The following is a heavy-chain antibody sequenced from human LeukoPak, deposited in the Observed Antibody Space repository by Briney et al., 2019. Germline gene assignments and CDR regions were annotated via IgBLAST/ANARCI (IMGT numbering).Heavy chain of an antibody. J-gene: IGHJ3*02. D-gene: IGHD3-22*01. CDR1: GFTFSSYA. Sequence: PGGSLRLSCAASGFTFSSYAMNWVRQAPGKGLEWVSSISSSSSYIYYADSVKGRFTIPRDNAKNSLYLQMNSLRAEDTAVYYCARDWLAARVSAFDIWGQGTMVTVSS. V-gene: IGHV3-21*01. CDR2: ISSSSSYI. CDR3: ARDWLAARVSAFDI.